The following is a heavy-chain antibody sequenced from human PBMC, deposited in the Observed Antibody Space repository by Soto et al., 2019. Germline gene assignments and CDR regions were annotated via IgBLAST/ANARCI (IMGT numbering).Heavy chain of an antibody. CDR2: ISSSSSYI. J-gene: IGHJ6*04. CDR3: ARDQAARPQMDV. CDR1: GFTFSSYS. Sequence: VQLVESGGGLVKPGGSLRLSCAASGFTFSSYSMNWVRQAPGKGLEWVSSISSSSSYIYYADSVKGRFTISRDNAKNSLYLQMNSLRAEDTAVYYCARDQAARPQMDVWGKGTTVTVSS. D-gene: IGHD6-6*01. V-gene: IGHV3-21*01.